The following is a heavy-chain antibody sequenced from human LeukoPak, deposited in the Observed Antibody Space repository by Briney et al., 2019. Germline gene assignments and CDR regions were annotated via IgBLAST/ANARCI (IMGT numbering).Heavy chain of an antibody. CDR1: GGSINNYY. V-gene: IGHV4-59*01. D-gene: IGHD3-10*01. J-gene: IGHJ4*02. CDR2: IYYRGST. CDR3: ATDNSYSSGSYYT. Sequence: SETLSLTCTVSGGSINNYYWSWIRQPPGKGLEWIGYIYYRGSTNYNPSLKSRVTFSVDTSKNQFSLKLSSVTAADTAVYYCATDNSYSSGSYYTWGQGTLVTVSS.